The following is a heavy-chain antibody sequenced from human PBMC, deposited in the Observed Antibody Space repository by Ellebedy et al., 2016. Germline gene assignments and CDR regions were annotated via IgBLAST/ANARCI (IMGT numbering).Heavy chain of an antibody. D-gene: IGHD6-13*01. Sequence: GSLRLXCTVSGGSISSYYWSWIRQPPGKGLEWIGYIYYSGSTNYNPSLKSRVTISVDTSKNQFSLKLSSVTAADTAVYYCARLRKYSSSWYPMQVYYFDYWGQGTLVTVSS. V-gene: IGHV4-59*01. CDR2: IYYSGST. J-gene: IGHJ4*02. CDR1: GGSISSYY. CDR3: ARLRKYSSSWYPMQVYYFDY.